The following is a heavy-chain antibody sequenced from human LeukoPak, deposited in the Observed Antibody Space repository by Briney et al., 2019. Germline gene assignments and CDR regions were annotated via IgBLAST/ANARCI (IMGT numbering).Heavy chain of an antibody. Sequence: PGGSLRLSCAASGFTFTSYGMHWVRQAPGKGLEWVAVISYDGANKYYADSVKGRFTISRDNSKSTLYLQMNSLRAEDTAVYYCASWGYCSSTSCYKGGDYWGQGTLVTVSS. CDR1: GFTFTSYG. V-gene: IGHV3-30*03. J-gene: IGHJ4*02. CDR2: ISYDGANK. D-gene: IGHD2-2*02. CDR3: ASWGYCSSTSCYKGGDY.